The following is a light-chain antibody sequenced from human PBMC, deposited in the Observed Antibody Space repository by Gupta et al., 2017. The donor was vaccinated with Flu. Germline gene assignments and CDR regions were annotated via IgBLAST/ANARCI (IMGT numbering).Light chain of an antibody. CDR2: KVS. V-gene: IGKV2-30*01. CDR1: QSRGYSDGDTY. J-gene: IGKJ1*01. CDR3: RQCNYWPTRT. Sequence: DGVMTQSPLSLPVILAQPASISCRSSQSRGYSDGDTYLNRFNQRPGQAPRRLIYKVSKRDSGVQDRFSGSGLGKDVTLKISSGEAEEVGGSYSRQCNYWPTRTFGQGTKVEIK.